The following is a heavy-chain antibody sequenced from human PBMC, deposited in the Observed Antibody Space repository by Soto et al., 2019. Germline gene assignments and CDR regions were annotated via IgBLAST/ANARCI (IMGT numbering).Heavy chain of an antibody. Sequence: HGESLKISCQCSGYTFSNFWIGWVRQLPGQGLEWMGIIYPGDHETRYSPSFLGKVTISAEKSINTAYLQWSSLEASDSAFYFCARSPRSSPYLDVWGQGALVTVSS. CDR2: IYPGDHET. D-gene: IGHD6-13*01. CDR3: ARSPRSSPYLDV. CDR1: GYTFSNFW. V-gene: IGHV5-51*01. J-gene: IGHJ4*02.